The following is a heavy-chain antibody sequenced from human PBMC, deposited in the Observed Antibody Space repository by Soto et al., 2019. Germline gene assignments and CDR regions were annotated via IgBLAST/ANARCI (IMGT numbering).Heavy chain of an antibody. Sequence: GASLKISGQGSGYSFTSYWIGWVRQMPGKGLEWMGIIYPGDSDTRYSPSFQGQVTISADKSLSTAYLQWSSLKASDTAMYHCAQPSAGGGVIDPVLEFWGKGTWVTVSP. CDR2: IYPGDSDT. D-gene: IGHD3-3*01. CDR3: AQPSAGGGVIDPVLEF. V-gene: IGHV5-51*01. J-gene: IGHJ6*04. CDR1: GYSFTSYW.